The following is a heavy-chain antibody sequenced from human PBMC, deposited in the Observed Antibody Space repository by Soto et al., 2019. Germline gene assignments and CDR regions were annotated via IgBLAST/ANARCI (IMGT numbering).Heavy chain of an antibody. CDR1: GGSISSYY. CDR2: IYYSGST. D-gene: IGHD3-16*02. Sequence: PSETLSVTCTVSGGSISSYYWSWIRQPPGKGLEWIGYIYYSGSTNYNPSLKSRVTISVDTSKNQFSLKLSSVTAADTAVYYCAREREYDYVWGSYRSNTRDAFDIWGQGTMVTVSS. J-gene: IGHJ3*02. CDR3: AREREYDYVWGSYRSNTRDAFDI. V-gene: IGHV4-59*01.